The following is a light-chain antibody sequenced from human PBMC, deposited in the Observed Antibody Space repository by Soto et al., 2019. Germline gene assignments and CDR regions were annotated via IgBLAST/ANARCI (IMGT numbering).Light chain of an antibody. J-gene: IGKJ1*01. CDR1: QSVSNY. CDR2: STS. V-gene: IGKV1-39*01. Sequence: DIQMTQSPSSLSASVGDRVTITCRASQSVSNYLNWYRQLPGKAPTLLIYSTSTLKSGVPSRFSGSGSGTGFTLTISGLQPEDGATYFCQQSYSSPHTFGQGTNVEIK. CDR3: QQSYSSPHT.